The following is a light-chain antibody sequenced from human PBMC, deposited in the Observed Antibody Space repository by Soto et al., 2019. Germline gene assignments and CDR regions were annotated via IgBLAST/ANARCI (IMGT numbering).Light chain of an antibody. J-gene: IGKJ1*01. CDR3: QQYNSYRT. CDR2: QAS. Sequence: DIQMTQSPSTLSASVVDRVTITCRASQSISSWLAWYQQKPGKAPKLLIYQASNLGSGVPSRFSGSGSGTEFTLTISSLQPDDFATYYCQQYNSYRTFGQGTKVEIK. V-gene: IGKV1-5*03. CDR1: QSISSW.